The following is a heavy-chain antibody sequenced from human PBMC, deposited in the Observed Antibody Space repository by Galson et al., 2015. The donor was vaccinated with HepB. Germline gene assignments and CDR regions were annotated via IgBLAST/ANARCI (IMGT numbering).Heavy chain of an antibody. CDR3: ARATSGGYCSRTSCYYFDY. CDR2: IYSGGYR. D-gene: IGHD2-2*01. Sequence: SLRLSCAASGFTVITNYMSWVRQAPGEGLEWVSIIYSGGYRSYADSVKGRFTISRDNSKNTVYLQMNSLRAEDTAVYYCARATSGGYCSRTSCYYFDYWGQGALVTVSS. J-gene: IGHJ4*02. V-gene: IGHV3-53*01. CDR1: GFTVITNY.